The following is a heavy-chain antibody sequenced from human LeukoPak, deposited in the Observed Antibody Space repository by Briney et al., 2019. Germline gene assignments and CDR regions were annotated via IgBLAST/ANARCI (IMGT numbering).Heavy chain of an antibody. CDR1: GFTFDDYA. CDR3: AKDRSSNYYGAIDS. V-gene: IGHV3-9*03. Sequence: GGSLRLSCAASGFTFDDYAMHWVRQAPGKGLEWVSGISWNSGSRGYADSVKGRFTISRDNARSSLYLQMNSLRAEDMAFYYCAKDRSSNYYGAIDSWGQGTLVTVSS. D-gene: IGHD3-22*01. CDR2: ISWNSGSR. J-gene: IGHJ4*02.